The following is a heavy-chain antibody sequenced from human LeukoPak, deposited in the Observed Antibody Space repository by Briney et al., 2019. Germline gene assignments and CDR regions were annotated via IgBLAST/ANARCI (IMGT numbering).Heavy chain of an antibody. D-gene: IGHD3-16*01. V-gene: IGHV4-4*07. CDR2: IYTSGST. Sequence: SETLSLTCTVSGGSIRSYYWSWIRQHAGKGLEWIGRIYTSGSTNYNPSLKSRVTMSIDTSKNQFSLNLSSVTAADTAVYYSARDTGGGRYYYYYMDVWGKGITVTVSS. CDR1: GGSIRSYY. CDR3: ARDTGGGRYYYYYMDV. J-gene: IGHJ6*03.